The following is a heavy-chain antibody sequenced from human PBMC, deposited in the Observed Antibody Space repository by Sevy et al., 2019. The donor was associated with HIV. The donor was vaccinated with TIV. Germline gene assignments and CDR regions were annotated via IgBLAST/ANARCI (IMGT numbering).Heavy chain of an antibody. D-gene: IGHD3-10*01. V-gene: IGHV3-7*03. J-gene: IGHJ6*03. CDR3: ARDQNGSGRYYYYYMDV. CDR1: GFTFSNYW. CDR2: IKEDGSEK. Sequence: GVSLRLSCAASGFTFSNYWMSWVRQAPGKGLEWVANIKEDGSEKYYVDSVKGRFTISRDNAKNSLYLQMNSLRAEDTAVYYCARDQNGSGRYYYYYMDVWGKGTTVTVSS.